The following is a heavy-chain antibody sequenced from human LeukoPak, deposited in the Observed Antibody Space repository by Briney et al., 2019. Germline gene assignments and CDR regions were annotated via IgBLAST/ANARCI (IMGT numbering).Heavy chain of an antibody. CDR3: ARRGYCSGGSCHSAPFDY. Sequence: PGESLQISFQASGPSFTTYWIAWVRQMPGKGLEWMGIIYPGDSDTRYSPSFSGQVTISADKSLSTAYLQWSSLKASDTAMYFCARRGYCSGGSCHSAPFDYWGQGTLVIVSS. V-gene: IGHV5-51*01. CDR1: GPSFTTYW. CDR2: IYPGDSDT. J-gene: IGHJ4*02. D-gene: IGHD2-15*01.